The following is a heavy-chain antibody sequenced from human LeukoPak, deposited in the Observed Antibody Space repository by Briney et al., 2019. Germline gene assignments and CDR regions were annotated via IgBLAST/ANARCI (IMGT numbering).Heavy chain of an antibody. V-gene: IGHV3-7*01. CDR1: GFTFGTCW. J-gene: IGHJ4*02. D-gene: IGHD3-22*01. CDR3: ARDIFGGTYYYDSSGSKGYCDY. CDR2: IKQDGSEK. Sequence: GGSLRLSCAASGFTFGTCWMSWVRQAPGKGLEWVANIKQDGSEKYYVDSVKGRFTISRDNAKNSLYLQMNSLRAEDTAVYYCARDIFGGTYYYDSSGSKGYCDYWGQGTLVTVSS.